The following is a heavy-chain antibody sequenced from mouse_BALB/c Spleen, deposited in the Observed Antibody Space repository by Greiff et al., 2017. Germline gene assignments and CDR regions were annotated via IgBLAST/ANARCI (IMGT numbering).Heavy chain of an antibody. CDR2: IDPANGNT. J-gene: IGHJ3*01. CDR3: ASSYEFAY. V-gene: IGHV14-3*02. CDR1: GFNIKDTY. Sequence: VQLQQSGAELVKPGASVKLSCTASGFNIKDTYMHWVKQRPEQGLEWIGRIDPANGNTKYDPKFQGKATITADTSSNTAYLQRSSLTSEDTAVYYCASSYEFAYWGQGTLVTVSA. D-gene: IGHD1-1*01.